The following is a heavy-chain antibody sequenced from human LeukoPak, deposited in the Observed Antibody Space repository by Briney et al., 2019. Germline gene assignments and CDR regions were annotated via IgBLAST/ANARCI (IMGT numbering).Heavy chain of an antibody. CDR3: AKEAVVVPAAIAPYNWFDP. CDR1: GFTFSSYA. Sequence: PGGSLRLSCAASGFTFSSYAMSWVRQAPGKGLEWVSAISGSGGSAYYADSVKGRFTISRDNSKNTLYLQMNSLRAEDTAVYYCAKEAVVVPAAIAPYNWFDPWGQGTLVTVS. J-gene: IGHJ5*02. D-gene: IGHD2-2*01. V-gene: IGHV3-23*01. CDR2: ISGSGGSA.